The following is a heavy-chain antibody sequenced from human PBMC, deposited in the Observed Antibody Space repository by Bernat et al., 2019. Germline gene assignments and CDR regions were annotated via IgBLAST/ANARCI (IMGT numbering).Heavy chain of an antibody. CDR2: INHEGVT. V-gene: IGHV4-34*01. Sequence: QVQLQQWGAGLLKPSETLSLTCAVYGGSFSGYYWGWIRQSPGKGLEWIGEINHEGVTNYNPSLKSRATISVDPSKNQFSLKLTFMTAADKTVYYCARAPLYCNTGGTGSCYSGWFDYWGQGSLVTVSS. CDR3: ARAPLYCNTGGTGSCYSGWFDY. D-gene: IGHD2-8*01. J-gene: IGHJ4*02. CDR1: GGSFSGYY.